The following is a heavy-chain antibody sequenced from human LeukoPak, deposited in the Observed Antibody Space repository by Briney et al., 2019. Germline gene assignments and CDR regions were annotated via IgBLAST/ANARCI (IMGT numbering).Heavy chain of an antibody. CDR3: ARHKGYTYGYGDY. J-gene: IGHJ4*02. CDR2: IYYSGST. Sequence: GSLRLSCAASGFTFSSYAMSWVRQAPGKGLEWIGNIYYSGSTYYNPSLKSRVTISVDTSKNQFSLKLSSVIAADTAVYYCARHKGYTYGYGDYWGQGTLVTVSS. V-gene: IGHV4-39*01. CDR1: GFTFSSYA. D-gene: IGHD5-18*01.